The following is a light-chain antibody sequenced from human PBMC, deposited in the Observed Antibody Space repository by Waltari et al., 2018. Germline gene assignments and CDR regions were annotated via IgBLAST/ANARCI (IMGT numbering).Light chain of an antibody. CDR3: QTWGTGFQV. Sequence: LVLTQSPSASASLGASVTLTCSLPGEYSAYASAWHKVLPLKGPRYLMTVNSDGSHKKGEGISDRFAGSISDLDRNLIISRLQADDEADYFCQTWGTGFQVFGSGTKLTVL. CDR1: GEYSAYA. CDR2: VNSDGSH. V-gene: IGLV4-69*01. J-gene: IGLJ3*02.